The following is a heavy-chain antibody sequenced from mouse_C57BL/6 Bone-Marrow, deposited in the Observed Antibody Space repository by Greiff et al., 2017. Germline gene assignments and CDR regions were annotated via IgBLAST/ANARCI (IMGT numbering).Heavy chain of an antibody. V-gene: IGHV5-9*01. CDR3: GRRYYFDY. J-gene: IGHJ2*01. CDR2: ISGGGGNT. Sequence: DVKLVESGGGLVKPGGSLKLSCAASGFAFSSYTMSWVRQTPEKRLEWVATISGGGGNTYYPDSVKGRFTISRDNAKNTLYLHMSSLRSEDTALYYCGRRYYFDYWGQGTTLTVSS. CDR1: GFAFSSYT.